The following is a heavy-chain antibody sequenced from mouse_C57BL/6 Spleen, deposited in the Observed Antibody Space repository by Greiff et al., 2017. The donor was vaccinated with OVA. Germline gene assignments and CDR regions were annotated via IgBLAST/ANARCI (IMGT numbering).Heavy chain of an antibody. CDR2: IYPSDSET. Sequence: VQLQQPGAELVRPGSSVKLSCKASGYTFTSYWMDWVKQRPGQGLEWIGNIYPSDSETHYNQKFKDKATLTVDKSSSTAYMQLSSLTSEDSAVYYCAREDGYLDYWGQGTTLTVSS. CDR1: GYTFTSYW. J-gene: IGHJ2*01. D-gene: IGHD2-3*01. V-gene: IGHV1-61*01. CDR3: AREDGYLDY.